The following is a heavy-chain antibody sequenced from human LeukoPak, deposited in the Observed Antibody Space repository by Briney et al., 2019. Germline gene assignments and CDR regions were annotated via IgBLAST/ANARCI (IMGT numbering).Heavy chain of an antibody. CDR3: ARGAAVAGYDYYYYMDV. Sequence: GASVKLSCKASGYTFTSYGISWVRQAPGQGLEWMGWISAYNVNTNNAQNLQGRVTMNTDTATSTDYMELRSLRSEDTAVYYCARGAAVAGYDYYYYMDVWGKGTTVTISS. CDR2: ISAYNVNT. V-gene: IGHV1-18*01. D-gene: IGHD6-19*01. CDR1: GYTFTSYG. J-gene: IGHJ6*03.